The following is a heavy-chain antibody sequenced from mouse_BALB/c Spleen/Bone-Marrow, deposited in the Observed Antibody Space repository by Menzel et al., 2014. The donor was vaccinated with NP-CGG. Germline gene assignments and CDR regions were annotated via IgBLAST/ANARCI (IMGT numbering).Heavy chain of an antibody. D-gene: IGHD1-1*01. J-gene: IGHJ2*01. CDR3: ARDNYYGSSY. V-gene: IGHV3-2*02. CDR2: ISYSGST. Sequence: EVKLQESGPGLVKPSQSLSLTCTVTGYSITSDYAWNWIRPFPGNKLEWMGYISYSGSTSYNPSLKSRISITRDTSKNQFFPQLNSVTTEDTATYYCARDNYYGSSYWGQGTTLTVSS. CDR1: GYSITSDYA.